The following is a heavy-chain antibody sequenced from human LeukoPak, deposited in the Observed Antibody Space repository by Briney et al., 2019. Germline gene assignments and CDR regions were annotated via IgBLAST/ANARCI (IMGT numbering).Heavy chain of an antibody. Sequence: SETLSLTCTVSGYSISSGYYWGWIRQPPGKGLEWIGSIYYSGSTYYNPSLKSRVTISVDTSKNQFSLKLSSVTAADTAVYYCARGANWFDPWGQGTLVTVSS. CDR3: ARGANWFDP. J-gene: IGHJ5*02. CDR1: GYSISSGYY. CDR2: IYYSGST. V-gene: IGHV4-38-2*02.